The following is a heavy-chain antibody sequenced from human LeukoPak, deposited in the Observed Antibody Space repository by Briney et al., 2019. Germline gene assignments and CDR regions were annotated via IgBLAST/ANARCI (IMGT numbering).Heavy chain of an antibody. D-gene: IGHD1-26*01. CDR1: GASFSDYS. CDR2: ISYSGIT. Sequence: SETLSLTCTVSGASFSDYSWTWLRQPPGKGLEWIGHISYSGITNYNPSLKSRVTISGDTSKSQFSLKLSSVTAADTAVYYCASRDAGATVPFDYWGQGTLVTVSS. J-gene: IGHJ4*02. CDR3: ASRDAGATVPFDY. V-gene: IGHV4-59*08.